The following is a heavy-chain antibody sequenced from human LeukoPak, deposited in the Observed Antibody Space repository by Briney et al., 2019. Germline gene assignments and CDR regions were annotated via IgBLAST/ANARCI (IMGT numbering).Heavy chain of an antibody. CDR3: ATLSALGGSFNI. V-gene: IGHV4-38-2*02. J-gene: IGHJ3*02. Sequence: SETLSLTCTVSGYSVTCGSYWGWIRRPPGKGLEWIGNIFHSGNTYYNPSLQSRVTISVDTSKNQFSLKLSSVTAADTAVYHCATLSALGGSFNIWGQGTLVTVSS. CDR1: GYSVTCGSY. CDR2: IFHSGNT. D-gene: IGHD3-10*01.